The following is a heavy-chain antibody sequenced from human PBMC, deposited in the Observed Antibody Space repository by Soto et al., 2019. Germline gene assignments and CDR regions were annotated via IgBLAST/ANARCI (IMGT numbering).Heavy chain of an antibody. J-gene: IGHJ6*02. CDR3: AKEGPGGGRHFYYAMDV. CDR1: GFVSSDYG. V-gene: IGHV3-30*02. D-gene: IGHD1-26*01. CDR2: ITNDGNNE. Sequence: GGSLRLSCAASGFVSSDYGMHWVCQAPGKGLEWVALITNDGNNEYYRESVKGRFSMSRGTSTNTVDLLMNSLRPEDTGVYYCAKEGPGGGRHFYYAMDVWGQGTTVTVSS.